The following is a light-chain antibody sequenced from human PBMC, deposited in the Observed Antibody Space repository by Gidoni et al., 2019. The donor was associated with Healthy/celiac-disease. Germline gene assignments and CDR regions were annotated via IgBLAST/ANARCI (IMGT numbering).Light chain of an antibody. CDR1: SSNIGAGYD. V-gene: IGLV1-40*01. Sequence: QSVLTQPPSVSGAPGQRVTISCTGSSSNIGAGYDVHWYQQLPGTAPKLLIYGNSKRPSGVPDRFSGSKSGTSASLAITGLQAEDEADYYCQSYDSSRSGNWVFGGGTKLTVL. J-gene: IGLJ3*02. CDR3: QSYDSSRSGNWV. CDR2: GNS.